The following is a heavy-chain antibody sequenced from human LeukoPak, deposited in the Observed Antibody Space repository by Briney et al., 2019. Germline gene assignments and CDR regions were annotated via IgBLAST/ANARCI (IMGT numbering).Heavy chain of an antibody. CDR2: INPNSGGT. Sequence: ASVKVSCKASGYTFTGYYMHWVRQAPGQGLEWMGWINPNSGGTNYAQKFQGRVTMTRATSISTAYMELSGLRSDDTAVYYCARSNDYYLLTWAFDIWGQGTMVTVSS. V-gene: IGHV1-2*02. CDR1: GYTFTGYY. CDR3: ARSNDYYLLTWAFDI. D-gene: IGHD2/OR15-2a*01. J-gene: IGHJ3*02.